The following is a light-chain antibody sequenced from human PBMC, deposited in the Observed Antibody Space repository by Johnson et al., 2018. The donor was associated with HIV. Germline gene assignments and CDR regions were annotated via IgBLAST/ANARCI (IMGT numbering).Light chain of an antibody. Sequence: QSVLTQPPSVSAAPGQKVTISCSGIGSNIGDNYVSWYQHLPGTAPRLLIYAYIKRPSGIPDRFSGSKSGTSATLGITGLQPGDEADYYCGTWDTSLSVYVFGTGTKVTVL. V-gene: IGLV1-51*01. CDR3: GTWDTSLSVYV. CDR2: AYI. CDR1: GSNIGDNY. J-gene: IGLJ1*01.